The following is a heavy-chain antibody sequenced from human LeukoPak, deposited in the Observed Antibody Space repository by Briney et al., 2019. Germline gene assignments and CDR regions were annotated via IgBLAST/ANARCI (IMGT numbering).Heavy chain of an antibody. D-gene: IGHD5-24*01. CDR1: GFTFSDYY. CDR2: ISSSGSTI. Sequence: GGSLRLSCAASGFTFSDYYVSWIRQAPGKGLEWVSYISSSGSTIYYADSVKGRFTISRDNAKNSLYLQMNSLRAEDTAVYYCARDPTEMATILFDYWGQGTLVTVSS. CDR3: ARDPTEMATILFDY. J-gene: IGHJ4*02. V-gene: IGHV3-11*04.